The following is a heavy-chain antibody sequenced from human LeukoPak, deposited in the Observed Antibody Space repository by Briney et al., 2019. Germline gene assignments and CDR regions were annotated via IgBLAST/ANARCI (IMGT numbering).Heavy chain of an antibody. J-gene: IGHJ4*02. Sequence: SETLSLTCGVSGVSITSGSYYWGWIRQPPGKGLEWIGSVHHSGNNHSNPSLKSRVTVSVDTSKNHFSLKLKSVTAADTAVFYCARSRWIAAGPFDDWGQGSLVTVSS. CDR1: GVSITSGSYY. V-gene: IGHV4-39*02. D-gene: IGHD6-13*01. CDR3: ARSRWIAAGPFDD. CDR2: VHHSGNN.